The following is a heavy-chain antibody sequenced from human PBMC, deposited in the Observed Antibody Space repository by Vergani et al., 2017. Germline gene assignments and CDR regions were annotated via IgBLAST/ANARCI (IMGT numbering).Heavy chain of an antibody. CDR2: IYYSGST. Sequence: QLQLQESGPGLVKPSATLSLTCSVSGASIRSSNYYWGWIRQPPGNGLEWIASIYYSGSTYYNPSLKSRVTISVDTSNNQFSLRLSSMTAANTAVYFCARHSTVEWLVKLGWIDPWGQGILVTVSS. CDR3: ARHSTVEWLVKLGWIDP. J-gene: IGHJ5*02. D-gene: IGHD6-19*01. V-gene: IGHV4-39*01. CDR1: GASIRSSNYY.